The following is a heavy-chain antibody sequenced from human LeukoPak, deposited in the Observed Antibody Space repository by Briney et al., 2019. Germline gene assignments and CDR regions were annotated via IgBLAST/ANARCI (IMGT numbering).Heavy chain of an antibody. J-gene: IGHJ6*02. D-gene: IGHD5-18*01. Sequence: ASVKVSCKASGYTFTSYYMHWVRQAPGQGLEWMGITNPSGGSTSYAQKFQGRVTMTRDTSTSTVYMELSSLRSEDTAVYYCAREDLDPLGYRYYYYGMDVWGQGTTVTVSS. CDR1: GYTFTSYY. V-gene: IGHV1-46*01. CDR2: TNPSGGST. CDR3: AREDLDPLGYRYYYYGMDV.